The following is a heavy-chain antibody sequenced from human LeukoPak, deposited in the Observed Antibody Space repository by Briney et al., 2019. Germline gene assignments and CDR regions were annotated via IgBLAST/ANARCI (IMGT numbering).Heavy chain of an antibody. D-gene: IGHD2-2*02. V-gene: IGHV4-59*11. J-gene: IGHJ4*02. CDR2: IFYSGNT. CDR3: ARESQYCSSTSCYTRAPIVDY. CDR1: GGSINSHY. Sequence: PSETLSLTCTVSGGSINSHYWSWIRQPPGKGLEWIGYIFYSGNTNYNPSLKSRVTMSVDTSKNQFSLKLSSVTAADTAVYYCARESQYCSSTSCYTRAPIVDYWGQGTLVTVSS.